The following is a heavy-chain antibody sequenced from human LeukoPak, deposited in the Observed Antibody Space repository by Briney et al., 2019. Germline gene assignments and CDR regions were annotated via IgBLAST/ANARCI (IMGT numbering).Heavy chain of an antibody. CDR2: IKQDGGEK. J-gene: IGHJ4*02. CDR1: GFTFSTYW. Sequence: PGESLKLSCAASGFTFSTYWMTWVRQAPGKGLEWVANIKQDGGEKYYVDSVKGRFTISRDNAENSLYLQMNSLRAEDTAVYYCARGRYWGDFDYWGQGTLVTVSS. CDR3: ARGRYWGDFDY. D-gene: IGHD3-10*01. V-gene: IGHV3-7*04.